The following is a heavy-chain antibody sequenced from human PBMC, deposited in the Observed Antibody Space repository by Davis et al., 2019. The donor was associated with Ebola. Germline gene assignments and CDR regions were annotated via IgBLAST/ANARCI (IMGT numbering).Heavy chain of an antibody. V-gene: IGHV1-18*04. J-gene: IGHJ3*02. CDR3: ARDSGLRFLEWSDAFDI. D-gene: IGHD3-3*01. CDR1: GYTFTNYG. Sequence: ASVKVSCKASGYTFTNYGITWVRQAPGQGLEWMGWINPHNGNTNYAQKLQGRVTMTTDTSTSTAYMELRSLRSDDTAVYYCARDSGLRFLEWSDAFDIWGQGTMVTVSS. CDR2: INPHNGNT.